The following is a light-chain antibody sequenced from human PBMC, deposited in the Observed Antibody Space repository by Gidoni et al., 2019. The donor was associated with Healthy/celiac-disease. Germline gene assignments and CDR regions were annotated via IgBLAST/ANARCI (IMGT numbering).Light chain of an antibody. J-gene: IGLJ2*01. Sequence: LMIYDVSNRPSGVSNRFSGSTSGNTASLTIPGLQAEDEADYYCSSYTSSSTRVFGGGTKLTVL. V-gene: IGLV2-14*03. CDR3: SSYTSSSTRV. CDR2: DVS.